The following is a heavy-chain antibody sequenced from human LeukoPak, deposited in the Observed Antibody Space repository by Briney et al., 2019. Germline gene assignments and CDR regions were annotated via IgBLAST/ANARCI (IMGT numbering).Heavy chain of an antibody. CDR3: ARDRGPYSGYDSYYFDY. CDR1: GGSISSGGYY. CDR2: IYYSGST. D-gene: IGHD5-12*01. J-gene: IGHJ4*02. Sequence: KASETLSLTCTVSGGSISSGGYYWSWIRQHPGKGLEWIGYIYYSGSTHYNPSLKSRVTISVDTSKNQFSLKLSSVTAADTAVYYCARDRGPYSGYDSYYFDYWGQGTLVTVSS. V-gene: IGHV4-31*03.